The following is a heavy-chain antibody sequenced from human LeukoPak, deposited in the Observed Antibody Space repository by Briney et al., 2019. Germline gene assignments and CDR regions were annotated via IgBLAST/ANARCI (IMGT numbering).Heavy chain of an antibody. V-gene: IGHV3-30*04. CDR2: ISYDGSNK. J-gene: IGHJ4*02. D-gene: IGHD3-3*01. Sequence: GGSLRLSCVASGFTFSSYAMHWVRQAPGKGLEWVAAISYDGSNKYYADSVKGRFTISRDNSKNTLYLQMNSLRAEDTAVYYCASEIIFGSFDYWGQGTLVTVSS. CDR3: ASEIIFGSFDY. CDR1: GFTFSSYA.